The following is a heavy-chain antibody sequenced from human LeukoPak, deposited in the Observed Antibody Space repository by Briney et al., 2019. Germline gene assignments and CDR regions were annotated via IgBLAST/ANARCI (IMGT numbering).Heavy chain of an antibody. CDR2: ISAYNGNT. Sequence: ASVTVSCKASGYTFTSYGIRWVRQAPGQGLEWMGWISAYNGNTNYAQKLQGRVTMSTDTYTSTAYKELRSMRSDDTAVYYCARDGTHYYDSLFDYWGQGTLVTVSS. CDR3: ARDGTHYYDSLFDY. V-gene: IGHV1-18*01. CDR1: GYTFTSYG. D-gene: IGHD3-22*01. J-gene: IGHJ4*02.